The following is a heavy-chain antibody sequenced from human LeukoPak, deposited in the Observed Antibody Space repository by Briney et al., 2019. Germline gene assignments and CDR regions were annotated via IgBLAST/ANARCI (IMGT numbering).Heavy chain of an antibody. CDR2: IIPIFGTA. CDR3: ATNILVRDIINWFDP. D-gene: IGHD3-10*01. CDR1: GGTFSSYA. V-gene: IGHV1-69*05. J-gene: IGHJ5*02. Sequence: ASVKVSCKASGGTFSSYAISWVRQAPGQGLEWMGGIIPIFGTANYAQKFQGRVTITRNTSISTAYMELSSLRSEDTAVYYCATNILVRDIINWFDPWGQGTLVTVSS.